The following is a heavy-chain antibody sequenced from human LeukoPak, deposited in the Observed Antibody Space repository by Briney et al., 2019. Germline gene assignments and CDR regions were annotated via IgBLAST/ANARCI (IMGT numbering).Heavy chain of an antibody. D-gene: IGHD3-3*01. J-gene: IGHJ4*02. CDR1: GYTFTGYY. Sequence: ASVKVSCKASGYTFTGYYMHWVRQAPGQGLEWMGWINPNSGGTNYAQKFQGRVTMTRDTSISTAYMELSRLRSDDTAVYHCASSYYDFWSGYYVGGQIDYWGQGTLVTVSS. CDR2: INPNSGGT. CDR3: ASSYYDFWSGYYVGGQIDY. V-gene: IGHV1-2*02.